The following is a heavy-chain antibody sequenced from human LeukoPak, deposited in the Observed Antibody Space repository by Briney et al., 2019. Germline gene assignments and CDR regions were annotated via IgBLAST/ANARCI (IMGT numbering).Heavy chain of an antibody. Sequence: ASVKVSCKASGYTFTSYYMHWVRQAPGQRLEWMGIINPSGGSTSYAQKFQGRVTMTRDTSTSTVYMELSSLRSEDTAVYYCARDSSVVVVADLYGMDVWGQGTTVTVSS. CDR3: ARDSSVVVVADLYGMDV. J-gene: IGHJ6*02. CDR1: GYTFTSYY. D-gene: IGHD2-15*01. V-gene: IGHV1-46*01. CDR2: INPSGGST.